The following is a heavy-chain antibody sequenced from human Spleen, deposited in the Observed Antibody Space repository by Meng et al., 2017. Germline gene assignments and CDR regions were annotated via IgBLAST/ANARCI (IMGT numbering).Heavy chain of an antibody. CDR1: GFTFSSYA. D-gene: IGHD3-16*02. CDR2: ISYHGSYN. V-gene: IGHV3-30*01. Sequence: GESLKISCAASGFTFSSYAMNWVRQAPGKGLDWVAIISYHGSYNYYADSVKGRFTISRDNSKNTLYLQMDGLRAEDTAVYYCARDTITFGGVIVHPIDHWGQGTLVTVSS. J-gene: IGHJ4*02. CDR3: ARDTITFGGVIVHPIDH.